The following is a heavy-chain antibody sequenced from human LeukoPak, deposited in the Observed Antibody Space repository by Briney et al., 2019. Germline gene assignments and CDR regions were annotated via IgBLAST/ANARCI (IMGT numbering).Heavy chain of an antibody. CDR3: ASYPRNIPTPPFDY. Sequence: ASVKVSCKTSGYTFTPQFMHWVRQAPGQGLEWMGWINSNNGDTKYAQTFLGRVTMTRDTSTSTAYMELSSLRSDDTAVYFCASYPRNIPTPPFDYWGQGTLVTVSS. V-gene: IGHV1-2*02. J-gene: IGHJ4*02. CDR1: GYTFTPQF. D-gene: IGHD2-21*01. CDR2: INSNNGDT.